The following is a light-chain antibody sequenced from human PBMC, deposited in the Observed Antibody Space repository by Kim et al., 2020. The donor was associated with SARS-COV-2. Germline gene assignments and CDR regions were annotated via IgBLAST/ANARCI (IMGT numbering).Light chain of an antibody. J-gene: IGLJ2*01. V-gene: IGLV3-1*01. Sequence: SYELTQPPSVSVFPGQTASITCSGDKLGHKYTSWYQQKPGQSPVLVMYQDTKRPSGIPERFSGSNFGNTAILVISVTQALDDADYYCQALDRNTVVFGGG. CDR1: KLGHKY. CDR2: QDT. CDR3: QALDRNTVV.